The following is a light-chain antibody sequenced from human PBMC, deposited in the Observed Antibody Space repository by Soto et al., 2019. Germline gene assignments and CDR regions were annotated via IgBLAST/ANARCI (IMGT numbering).Light chain of an antibody. CDR2: WAS. Sequence: DIVMTQSPDSLAVSLGERATINCKSSQTILYTSNNKNYLAWYQQRPGQPPKLLIYWASTRESGVPDRFSGSGSGTDFTLTISGLQAEDVAVYYCQQYFSAPTFGQGTKVEIK. CDR3: QQYFSAPT. V-gene: IGKV4-1*01. J-gene: IGKJ1*01. CDR1: QTILYTSNNKNY.